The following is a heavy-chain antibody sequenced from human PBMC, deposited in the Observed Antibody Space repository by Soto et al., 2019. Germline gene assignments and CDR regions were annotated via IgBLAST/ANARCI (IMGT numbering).Heavy chain of an antibody. V-gene: IGHV3-23*01. D-gene: IGHD6-13*01. CDR2: ISGSGGST. Sequence: GGSLRLSCAASGFTFSSYAMSWVRQAPGKGLEWVSAISGSGGSTYYADSVKGRFTISRDNSKNTLYLQMNSLRAEDTAVYYCAKPGITSRGQQLTFIDYWGQGTLVTVSS. CDR3: AKPGITSRGQQLTFIDY. J-gene: IGHJ4*02. CDR1: GFTFSSYA.